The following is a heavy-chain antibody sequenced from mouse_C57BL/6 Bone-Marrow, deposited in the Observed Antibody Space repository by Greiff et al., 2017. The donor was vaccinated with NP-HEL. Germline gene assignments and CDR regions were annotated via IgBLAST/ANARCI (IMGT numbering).Heavy chain of an antibody. J-gene: IGHJ4*01. D-gene: IGHD2-4*01. V-gene: IGHV1-39*01. Sequence: VQLKESGPELVKPGASVKISCKASGYSFTDYNMNWVKQSNGKSLEWIGVINPNYGTTSYNQKFKGKATLTVDQSSSTAYMQLNSLTSEDSAVYYCARGIDYDPHYYAMDYWGQGTSVTVSS. CDR2: INPNYGTT. CDR3: ARGIDYDPHYYAMDY. CDR1: GYSFTDYN.